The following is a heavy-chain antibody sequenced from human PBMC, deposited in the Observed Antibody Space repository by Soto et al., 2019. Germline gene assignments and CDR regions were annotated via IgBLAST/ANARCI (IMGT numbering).Heavy chain of an antibody. J-gene: IGHJ6*02. CDR3: ALTHFRGYYGMDV. D-gene: IGHD1-20*01. CDR2: IYPGDSDT. V-gene: IGHV5-51*01. Sequence: PGESLKISCKGSGYSFTSYWIGWVRQMPGKGLEWMGIIYPGDSDTRYSPSSQGQVTISADKSISTAYLQWSSLKASDTAMYYCALTHFRGYYGMDVWGQGTTVTVSS. CDR1: GYSFTSYW.